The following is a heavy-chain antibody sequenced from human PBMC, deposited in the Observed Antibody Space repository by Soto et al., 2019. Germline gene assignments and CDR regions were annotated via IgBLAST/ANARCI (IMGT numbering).Heavy chain of an antibody. J-gene: IGHJ6*03. V-gene: IGHV5-51*01. Sequence: GESLKISCKGSGYSFTSYWIGWVRQMPGKGLEWMGIIYPGDSDTRYSPSFQGQVTISADKSISTAYLQWSSLKASDTAMYYCARHVDIAAAGTLYYYYMDVWGKGTTVTVSS. CDR1: GYSFTSYW. CDR2: IYPGDSDT. D-gene: IGHD6-13*01. CDR3: ARHVDIAAAGTLYYYYMDV.